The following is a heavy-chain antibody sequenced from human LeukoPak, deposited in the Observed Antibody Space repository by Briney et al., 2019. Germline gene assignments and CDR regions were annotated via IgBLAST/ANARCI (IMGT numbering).Heavy chain of an antibody. CDR2: ISGSGGST. J-gene: IGHJ3*02. Sequence: GASLRLSCAASGFTFSSYAMSWVRQAPGKGLEWVSAISGSGGSTYYADSVKGRFTISRDNSKNTLYLQMNSLRAEDTAVYYCAKNAVYCTNGVCSPDAFDIWGQGTMVTVSS. V-gene: IGHV3-23*01. D-gene: IGHD2-8*01. CDR3: AKNAVYCTNGVCSPDAFDI. CDR1: GFTFSSYA.